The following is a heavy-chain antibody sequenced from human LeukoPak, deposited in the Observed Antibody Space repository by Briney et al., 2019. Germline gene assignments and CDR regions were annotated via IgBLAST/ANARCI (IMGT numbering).Heavy chain of an antibody. CDR3: ARLADYDDSGGSAS. V-gene: IGHV1-2*02. CDR2: INPNSGGT. CDR1: GYTFTGYY. Sequence: ASVKVSCKASGYTFTGYYMHWVRQAPGQGLEWMGWINPNSGGTNYAQKFRGRVTMTRDTSISTAYMELSRLKSDDTAVYYCARLADYDDSGGSASWGQGTLVTVSS. D-gene: IGHD3-22*01. J-gene: IGHJ1*01.